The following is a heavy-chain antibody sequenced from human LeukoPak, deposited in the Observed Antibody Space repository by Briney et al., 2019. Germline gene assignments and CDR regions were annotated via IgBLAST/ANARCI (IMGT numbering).Heavy chain of an antibody. V-gene: IGHV4-61*01. J-gene: IGHJ4*02. D-gene: IGHD3-10*01. CDR3: ARDAPGGSGSYKYYFDC. CDR2: IYYSGST. Sequence: PSETLSLTCTVSGGSVSSGSDYWSWIRQPPGKGLEWIGYIYYSGSTNYNPSPRSRVTISLDTSKNQFSLKLSSVTAADTAVYYCARDAPGGSGSYKYYFDCWGQGALVTVSS. CDR1: GGSVSSGSDY.